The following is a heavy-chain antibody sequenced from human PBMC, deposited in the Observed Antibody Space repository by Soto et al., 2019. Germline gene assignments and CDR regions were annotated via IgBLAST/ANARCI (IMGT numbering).Heavy chain of an antibody. CDR2: ISSSGSFT. Sequence: GSLRLSCAASGXSFNSYTMNWPRQAPGKGLEWVSSISSSGSFTDYEDSVSGRFTISRDNANNSLYLQMTSMSAEDTAVYYCSTSGSGWYGVDFDVWGQGTKVTVS. D-gene: IGHD6-19*01. CDR3: STSGSGWYGVDFDV. V-gene: IGHV3-21*01. J-gene: IGHJ3*01. CDR1: GXSFNSYT.